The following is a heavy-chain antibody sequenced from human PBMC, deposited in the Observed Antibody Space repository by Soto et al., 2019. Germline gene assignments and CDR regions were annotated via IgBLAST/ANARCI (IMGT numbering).Heavy chain of an antibody. V-gene: IGHV4-39*01. CDR1: GGSISSSSYY. CDR3: ARRGATYSSSWYSRGYYYYGMDV. J-gene: IGHJ6*02. D-gene: IGHD6-13*01. CDR2: IYYSGST. Sequence: QLQLQESGPGLAKPSETLSLTCTVSGGSISSSSYYWGWIRQPPGKGLEWIGSIYYSGSTYYNPSLKSRVTISVDTSKNQFSLKLSSVTAADTAVYYCARRGATYSSSWYSRGYYYYGMDVWGQGTTVTVSS.